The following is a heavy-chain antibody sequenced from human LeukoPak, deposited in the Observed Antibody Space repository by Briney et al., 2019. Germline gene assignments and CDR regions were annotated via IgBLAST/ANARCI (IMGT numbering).Heavy chain of an antibody. CDR3: ARVADWLDP. CDR1: GFTFSDYY. V-gene: IGHV3-11*04. CDR2: IGLSDSTI. Sequence: GGSLRLSCAASGFTFSDYYMSWIRQVPGKGLEWVSYIGLSDSTIYYADSVKGRFTISRDNAKNSLYLQMNSLRAEDTAVYYCARVADWLDPWGQGTLVTVSS. J-gene: IGHJ5*02.